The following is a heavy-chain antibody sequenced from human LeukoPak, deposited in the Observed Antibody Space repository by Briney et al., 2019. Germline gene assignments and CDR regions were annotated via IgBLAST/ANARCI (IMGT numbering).Heavy chain of an antibody. CDR1: GGTFSSYG. CDR3: ARDADSSSWYPHYYYYYGMDV. J-gene: IGHJ6*02. Sequence: ASVKVSCKASGGTFSSYGISWVRQAPGQGLEWMGWISAYNGNTNYAQKLQGRVTMTTDTSTSTAYMELRSLRSDDTAVYYCARDADSSSWYPHYYYYYGMDVWGQGTTVTVSS. D-gene: IGHD6-13*01. CDR2: ISAYNGNT. V-gene: IGHV1-18*01.